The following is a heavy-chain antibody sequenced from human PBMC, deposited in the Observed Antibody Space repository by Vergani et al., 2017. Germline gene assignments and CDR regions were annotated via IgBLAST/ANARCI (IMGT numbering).Heavy chain of an antibody. J-gene: IGHJ6*03. CDR2: IWFDGSNK. V-gene: IGHV3-33*08. CDR1: GFTFSSYA. D-gene: IGHD2-2*01. CDR3: ARGAYCSSTSCSPAEGYYYYMDV. Sequence: QVQLVESGGGVVQPGRSLRLSCAASGFTFSSYAMHWVRQAPGKGLEWVAVIWFDGSNKYYADSVKGRFTISRDNSKNTLYLQMNSLRAEDTAVYYCARGAYCSSTSCSPAEGYYYYMDVWGKGP.